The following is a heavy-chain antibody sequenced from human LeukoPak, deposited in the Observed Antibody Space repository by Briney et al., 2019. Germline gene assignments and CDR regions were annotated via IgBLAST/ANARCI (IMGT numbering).Heavy chain of an antibody. J-gene: IGHJ5*02. CDR3: AKDRLQYQLPNQNWFDP. Sequence: GGSLRLSCAASGFTFSSYGMHWVRQAPGKGLEWVAVISYDGSNKYYADSVKGRFTISGDNSKNTLYLQMNSLRAEDTAVHYCAKDRLQYQLPNQNWFDPWGQGTLVTVSS. CDR2: ISYDGSNK. V-gene: IGHV3-30*18. D-gene: IGHD2-2*01. CDR1: GFTFSSYG.